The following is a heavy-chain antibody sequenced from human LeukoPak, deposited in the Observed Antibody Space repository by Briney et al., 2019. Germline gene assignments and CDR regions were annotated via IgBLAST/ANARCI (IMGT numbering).Heavy chain of an antibody. CDR2: ISPHSGGT. V-gene: IGHV1-2*06. CDR3: ARGGTDY. CDR1: GYTFTGYY. Sequence: GASVKVSCKASGYTFTGYYIYWVRQAPGQRLEWMGQISPHSGGTNYAQKFQGRVTMTRDTSNSTAYMELSNLRSDDTAVYYCARGGTDYWGQGTLVTVSS. J-gene: IGHJ4*02. D-gene: IGHD5-12*01.